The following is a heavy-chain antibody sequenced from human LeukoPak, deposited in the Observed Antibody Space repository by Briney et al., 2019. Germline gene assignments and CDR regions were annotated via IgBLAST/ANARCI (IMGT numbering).Heavy chain of an antibody. CDR1: GGSVSDYY. V-gene: IGHV4-4*07. CDR3: ANEYYYDTSGYYSLAY. CDR2: IHTSGSA. D-gene: IGHD3-22*01. Sequence: SSETLSLTCTISGGSVSDYYWSWIRQPAGKGLEWIGRIHTSGSANYNPSLKSRVTMSVDTSKNLFSLKLMSVTAADTAVYYCANEYYYDTSGYYSLAYWGQGTLVTVSS. J-gene: IGHJ4*02.